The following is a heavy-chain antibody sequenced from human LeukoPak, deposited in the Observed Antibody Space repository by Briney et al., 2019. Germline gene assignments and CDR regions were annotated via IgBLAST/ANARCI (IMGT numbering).Heavy chain of an antibody. CDR3: ARVGYSYGYDFDY. CDR1: GYTFTGYY. CDR2: IIPHSGGT. D-gene: IGHD5-18*01. Sequence: ASVKVSCKASGYTFTGYYMHWVRQAPGQGGEWMGRIIPHSGGTNYAPKFPGTVTIPSDTSISTAYMELSRLRSNDTAVYSCARVGYSYGYDFDYWGQGTLVTVSS. J-gene: IGHJ4*02. V-gene: IGHV1-2*06.